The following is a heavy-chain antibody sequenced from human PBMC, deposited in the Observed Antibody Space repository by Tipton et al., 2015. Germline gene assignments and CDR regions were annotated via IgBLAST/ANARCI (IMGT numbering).Heavy chain of an antibody. V-gene: IGHV4-39*07. CDR1: GGSISRYY. Sequence: TLSLTCTVSGGSISRYYWGWIRQPPGTGLEWIGSVYYSGKAYYNPSLKSRVTISVDTSKNQFSLSLSSVTAADTAVYYCVRHFKFGEFFAFDLWGQGTLVTVSS. J-gene: IGHJ4*01. CDR2: VYYSGKA. D-gene: IGHD3-16*01. CDR3: VRHFKFGEFFAFDL.